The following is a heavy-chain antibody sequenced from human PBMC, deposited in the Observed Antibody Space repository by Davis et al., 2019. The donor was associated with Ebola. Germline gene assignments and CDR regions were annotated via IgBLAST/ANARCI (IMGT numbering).Heavy chain of an antibody. J-gene: IGHJ4*02. Sequence: GGSLRLSCAASGFTFSSYSMNWVRQAPGKGLEWVASISSSSRYIYYADSVKGRFTISRDNAKNSLYLQMNSLRAEDTALYYCAKDISVEIWHLGEFDYWGQGTLVTVSS. V-gene: IGHV3-21*04. D-gene: IGHD3-16*01. CDR3: AKDISVEIWHLGEFDY. CDR2: ISSSSRYI. CDR1: GFTFSSYS.